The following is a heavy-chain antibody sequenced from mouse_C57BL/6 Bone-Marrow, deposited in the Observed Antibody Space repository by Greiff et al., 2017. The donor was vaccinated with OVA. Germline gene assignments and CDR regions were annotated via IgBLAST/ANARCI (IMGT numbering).Heavy chain of an antibody. J-gene: IGHJ4*01. CDR2: IHPNSGST. Sequence: VQLQQPVASLVPPGASVPLSCTASCSTFPSYWMPWVKQRPGQGLEWIGMIHPNSGSTNYNEKFKSKATLTVDKSSSTAYMQLSSLTSEDSAVYYCARLSYDGYCGGAMDYWGQGTSVTVSS. CDR1: CSTFPSYW. CDR3: ARLSYDGYCGGAMDY. D-gene: IGHD2-3*01. V-gene: IGHV1-64*01.